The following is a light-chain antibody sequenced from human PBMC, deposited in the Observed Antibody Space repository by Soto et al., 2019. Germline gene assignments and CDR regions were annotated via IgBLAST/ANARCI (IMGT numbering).Light chain of an antibody. Sequence: EIVLTQSPATLYLSPGERATLSCRASQSVNNYLAWYQQKPGQPPRLLIYDASNRATGIPARFSGSGSGTDFTLTISRPEPEDFAIYYCQQRSTWPAYTFGQGTKLEIK. CDR2: DAS. CDR1: QSVNNY. V-gene: IGKV3-11*01. CDR3: QQRSTWPAYT. J-gene: IGKJ2*01.